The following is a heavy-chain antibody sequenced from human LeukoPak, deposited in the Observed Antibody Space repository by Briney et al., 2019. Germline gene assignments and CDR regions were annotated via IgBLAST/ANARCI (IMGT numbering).Heavy chain of an antibody. CDR1: GGSISSYY. Sequence: SETLSLTCTVSGGSISSYYWSWIRQPPGKGLEWIGYIYYSGSTNYNPSLKSRVAISVDTSKNQFSLKLSSVTAADTAVYYCARARMNYFQHWGQGTLVTVSS. CDR3: ARARMNYFQH. J-gene: IGHJ1*01. D-gene: IGHD1-14*01. V-gene: IGHV4-59*01. CDR2: IYYSGST.